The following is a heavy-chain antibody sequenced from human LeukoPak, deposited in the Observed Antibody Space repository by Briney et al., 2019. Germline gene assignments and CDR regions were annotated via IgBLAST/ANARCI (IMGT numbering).Heavy chain of an antibody. D-gene: IGHD2-21*01. CDR3: AKDIQCAY. V-gene: IGHV3-23*01. CDR2: ISASGGNT. J-gene: IGHJ4*02. CDR1: GFTFSYAA. Sequence: GGSLRLSCVASGFTFSYAAMNWVRQAPGKGLQWVSLISASGGNTYYADSVKGRFTISRDNSKHTLYLQMNSLRADDTAVYYCAKDIQCAYWGRGTLVVVSS.